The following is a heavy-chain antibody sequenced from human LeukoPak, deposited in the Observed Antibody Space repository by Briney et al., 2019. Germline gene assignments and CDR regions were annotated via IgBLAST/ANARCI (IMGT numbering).Heavy chain of an antibody. CDR2: IYPGDSDT. CDR1: GYSFTSYW. CDR3: ARIRITMVRGVDNWFDP. V-gene: IGHV5-51*01. J-gene: IGHJ5*02. D-gene: IGHD3-10*01. Sequence: GESLQISCKGSGYSFTSYWIGWVRQMPGKGLEWMGIIYPGDSDTRYSPSFQGQVTISADKSISTAYLQWSSLKASDTAMYYCARIRITMVRGVDNWFDPWGQGTLVTVFS.